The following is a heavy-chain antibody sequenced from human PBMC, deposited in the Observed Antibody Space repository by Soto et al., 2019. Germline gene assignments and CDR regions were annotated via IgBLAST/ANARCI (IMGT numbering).Heavy chain of an antibody. CDR2: IYSGGST. Sequence: EVQLVESGGGLVQPGGSLRLSCAASGFTVSSNYMSWVRQAPGKGLEWVSVIYSGGSTYYADSVKGRFTISRDNSKNTLYIQMNSLRAEDTAVYYCARDGHYDSSGSGYYGMDVWGQGTTVTVSS. CDR3: ARDGHYDSSGSGYYGMDV. D-gene: IGHD3-22*01. V-gene: IGHV3-66*01. CDR1: GFTVSSNY. J-gene: IGHJ6*02.